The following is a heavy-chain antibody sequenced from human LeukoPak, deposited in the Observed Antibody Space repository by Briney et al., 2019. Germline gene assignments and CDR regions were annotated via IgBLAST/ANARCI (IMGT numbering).Heavy chain of an antibody. J-gene: IGHJ3*01. D-gene: IGHD3-22*01. CDR1: GFTFSSYS. CDR2: IRFDGSKK. V-gene: IGHV3-30*02. CDR3: VKDRQYYETSGYYSDAFDF. Sequence: PGGSLRLSCAASGFTFSSYSMNWARQAPGKGLEWVAFIRFDGSKKYYAESVKGRFTISRDNSKSTLSLQMTSLRAEDTAVYYCVKDRQYYETSGYYSDAFDFWGQGTMVSVSS.